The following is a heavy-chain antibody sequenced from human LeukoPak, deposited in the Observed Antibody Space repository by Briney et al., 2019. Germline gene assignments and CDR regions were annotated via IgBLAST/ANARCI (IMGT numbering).Heavy chain of an antibody. CDR1: GGSISSSSYY. CDR3: AGPIYYDILTGSAFDI. V-gene: IGHV4-39*01. J-gene: IGHJ3*02. CDR2: IYYSGRT. D-gene: IGHD3-9*01. Sequence: TPSETQSLTCTVSGGSISSSSYYWGWIRQPPGKGLEWIGSIYYSGRTYYNPSLKSRVTISVDTSKNQFSLKLSSVTAADTAVYYCAGPIYYDILTGSAFDIWGQGTMVTVSS.